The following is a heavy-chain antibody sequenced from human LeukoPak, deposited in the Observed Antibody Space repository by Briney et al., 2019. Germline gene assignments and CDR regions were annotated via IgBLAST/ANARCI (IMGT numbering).Heavy chain of an antibody. D-gene: IGHD1-26*01. J-gene: IGHJ6*02. Sequence: GGSLRLSCAASGFTFSSSWMHWVRQAPEKGLVWVSRINSDGSSTSYADSVKGRFTISRDNSKNTLYLQMDSLRAEDTAVYACVKDHRDSGNYYYYYGMDVWGQGTTVAVSS. CDR3: VKDHRDSGNYYYYYGMDV. CDR2: INSDGSST. V-gene: IGHV3-74*01. CDR1: GFTFSSSW.